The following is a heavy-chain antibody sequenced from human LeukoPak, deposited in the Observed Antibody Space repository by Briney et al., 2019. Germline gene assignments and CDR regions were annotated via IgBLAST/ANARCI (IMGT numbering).Heavy chain of an antibody. D-gene: IGHD1-14*01. Sequence: PGGSLRLSCAASGFTFNTYWMHWVRQAPGKGLEWVSGISWNSGSIGYADSVKGRFTISRDNAKNSLYLQMNSLRAEDTALYYCIKGGAYHLGDAFDIWGQGTMVTVSS. J-gene: IGHJ3*02. CDR1: GFTFNTYW. CDR3: IKGGAYHLGDAFDI. V-gene: IGHV3-9*01. CDR2: ISWNSGSI.